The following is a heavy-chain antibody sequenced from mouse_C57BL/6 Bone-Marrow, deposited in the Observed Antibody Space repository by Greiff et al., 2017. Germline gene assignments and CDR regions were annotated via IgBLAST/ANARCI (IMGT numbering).Heavy chain of an antibody. Sequence: VQLQQSGPELVKPGASVKIPCKASGYTFTDYNMAWVKQSHGKSLEWIGDINPNNGGTIYNQKFKGKATLTVDKSSSTAYMELRSLTSEDTAVYYCASADYYGSSPFAYWGQGTLVTVSA. CDR2: INPNNGGT. D-gene: IGHD1-1*01. CDR1: GYTFTDYN. V-gene: IGHV1-18*01. J-gene: IGHJ3*01. CDR3: ASADYYGSSPFAY.